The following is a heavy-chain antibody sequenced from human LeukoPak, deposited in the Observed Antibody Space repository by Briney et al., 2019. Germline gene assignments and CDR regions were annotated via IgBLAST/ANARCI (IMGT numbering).Heavy chain of an antibody. V-gene: IGHV3-48*04. CDR1: GFTFSSFS. Sequence: PGGSLRLSCAASGFTFSSFSMNWVRQAPGKGLEWISYITSSSSSTYYADSVKGRFTISRDNAKISLYLQMNSLRAEDTAVYYCARVIGSYGDSAYWGQGTLVTVSS. D-gene: IGHD4-17*01. CDR2: ITSSSSST. J-gene: IGHJ4*02. CDR3: ARVIGSYGDSAY.